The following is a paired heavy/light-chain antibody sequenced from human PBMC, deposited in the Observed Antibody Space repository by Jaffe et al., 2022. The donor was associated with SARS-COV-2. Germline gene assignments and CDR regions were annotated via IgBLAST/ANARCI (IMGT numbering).Heavy chain of an antibody. CDR2: ISAYNGKT. J-gene: IGHJ6*02. Sequence: QVQLVQSGAEVKKPGASVKVSCKASGYAFTSYAISWVRQAPGQGLEWMGWISAYNGKTNYAQKLQGRVTMTTDTSTRTAYMELRSLRSDDTAVYYCARDGLLQTEQWLLRVDYYYYGMDVWGQGTTVTVSS. D-gene: IGHD6-19*01. V-gene: IGHV1-18*01. CDR3: ARDGLLQTEQWLLRVDYYYYGMDV. CDR1: GYAFTSYA.
Light chain of an antibody. V-gene: IGKV3-20*01. J-gene: IGKJ2*01. CDR1: QSVSSNY. CDR2: GAS. CDR3: QQYGSSPGYT. Sequence: EIVLTQSPGTLSLSPGERATLSCRASQSVSSNYLAWYQQKPGQAPRLLIYGASSRATGIPDRFSGSGSGTDFTLTISRLEPEDFAVYYCQQYGSSPGYTFGQGTKLEIK.